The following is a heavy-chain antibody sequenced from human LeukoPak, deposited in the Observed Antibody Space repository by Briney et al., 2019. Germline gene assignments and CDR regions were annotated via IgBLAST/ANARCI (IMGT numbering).Heavy chain of an antibody. CDR1: GFTFSSYA. Sequence: PGGSLRLSCAASGFTFSSYAMHWVRQAPGKGLEWVAVIPYDGSNKYYADSVKGRFTISRDNSKNTLYLQMNSLRAEDTAVYYCARDSDSNQDYYYMDVWAKGPRSPSP. V-gene: IGHV3-30*01. D-gene: IGHD4-11*01. CDR3: ARDSDSNQDYYYMDV. J-gene: IGHJ6*03. CDR2: IPYDGSNK.